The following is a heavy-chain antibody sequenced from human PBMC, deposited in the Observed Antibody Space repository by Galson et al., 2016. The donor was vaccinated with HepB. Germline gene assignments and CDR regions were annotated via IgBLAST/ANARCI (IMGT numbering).Heavy chain of an antibody. V-gene: IGHV2-5*01. CDR1: GFSLDIDGEG. D-gene: IGHD3-10*01. CDR3: AHIGLRFGDLLLDY. J-gene: IGHJ4*02. CDR2: VYWSDDK. Sequence: PALVKPPQTLTLTCTFSGFSLDIDGEGVGWIRQPPGKALEWLALVYWSDDKRYSPSLKTRLTITKDASKKQVFLKMTNMDPADTATYYCAHIGLRFGDLLLDYWGQGARVTVSS.